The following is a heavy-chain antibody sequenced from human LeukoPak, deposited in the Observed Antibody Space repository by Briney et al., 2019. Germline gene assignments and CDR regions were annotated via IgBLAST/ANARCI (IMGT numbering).Heavy chain of an antibody. CDR2: IYYGGTT. Sequence: SETLSLTCTVSGGSISSYYWSWIRQPPGKGLEWIGYIYYGGTTNYNPSLKSRVTISVDTSKNQFSLKLSSVTAADTAVYYCTRGVYIAAAQYGYWGQGTLVTVSS. J-gene: IGHJ4*02. D-gene: IGHD6-13*01. CDR1: GGSISSYY. CDR3: TRGVYIAAAQYGY. V-gene: IGHV4-59*01.